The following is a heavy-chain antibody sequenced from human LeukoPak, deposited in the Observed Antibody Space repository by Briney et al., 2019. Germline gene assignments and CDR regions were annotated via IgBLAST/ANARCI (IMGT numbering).Heavy chain of an antibody. CDR1: GFTFTSSA. Sequence: SVKVSCKASGFTFTSSAMQWVRQARGQRLEWIGWIVVGSGNTNYAQKFQERVTITRDMSTSTAYMELSSLRSEDTAVYYCAAARETYYDFWSGYYIDYYYYMDVWGKGTTVTVSS. CDR3: AAARETYYDFWSGYYIDYYYYMDV. CDR2: IVVGSGNT. J-gene: IGHJ6*03. D-gene: IGHD3-3*01. V-gene: IGHV1-58*02.